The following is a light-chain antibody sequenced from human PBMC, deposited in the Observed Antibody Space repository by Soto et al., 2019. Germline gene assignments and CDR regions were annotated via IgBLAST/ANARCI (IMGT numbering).Light chain of an antibody. V-gene: IGLV1-44*01. J-gene: IGLJ2*01. CDR1: RSNIGSNT. CDR3: AAWDDSLNGVV. Sequence: QPVLTQPPSASGTPGQRVTISCSGSRSNIGSNTVNWYQQLPGTAPKLLIYSNNARPSGVPDRFSGSKSGTSASLAISGLQSEDEADYYCAAWDDSLNGVVFGGGTKLTVL. CDR2: SNN.